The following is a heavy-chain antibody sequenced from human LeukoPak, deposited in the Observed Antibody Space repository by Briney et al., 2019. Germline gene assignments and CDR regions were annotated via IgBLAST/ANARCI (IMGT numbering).Heavy chain of an antibody. CDR1: GGSISSSSYY. J-gene: IGHJ5*02. Sequence: SETLSLTCTVSGGSISSSSYYWGWIRQPPGKGLEWIGSIYYSGSTYYNPSLKSRVTISVDTSKNQFSLKLSSVTAADTAVYYCARHPPTGTTAPNWFDPWGQGTLVTVSS. CDR2: IYYSGST. V-gene: IGHV4-39*01. D-gene: IGHD1-1*01. CDR3: ARHPPTGTTAPNWFDP.